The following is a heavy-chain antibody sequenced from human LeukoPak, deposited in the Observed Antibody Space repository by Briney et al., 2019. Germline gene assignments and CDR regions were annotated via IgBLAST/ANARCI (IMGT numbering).Heavy chain of an antibody. Sequence: SETLSLTCSVSGGSITTSSHYWSWIRQPPGKGLEWIGEINHSGSTNYNPSLKSRVTISVDTSKNQFSLKLSSVTAADTAVYYCARGAEGSILTGYFYYFDYWGQGTLVTVSS. J-gene: IGHJ4*02. D-gene: IGHD3-9*01. CDR2: INHSGST. CDR3: ARGAEGSILTGYFYYFDY. CDR1: GGSITTSSHY. V-gene: IGHV4-39*07.